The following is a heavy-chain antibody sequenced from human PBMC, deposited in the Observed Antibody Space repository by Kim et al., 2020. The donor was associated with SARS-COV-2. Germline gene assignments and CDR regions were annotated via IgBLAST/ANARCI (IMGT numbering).Heavy chain of an antibody. CDR3: ARGRYRFGL. J-gene: IGHJ4*02. CDR2: K. D-gene: IGHD3-9*01. V-gene: IGHV3-7*04. Sequence: KADVDTLRVRFTISRDTTKNSLYLQMNSRRDEDTAVYYCARGRYRFGLWGQGTLVTVSS.